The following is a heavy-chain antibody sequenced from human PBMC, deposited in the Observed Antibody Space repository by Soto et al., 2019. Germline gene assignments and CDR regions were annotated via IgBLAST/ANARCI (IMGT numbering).Heavy chain of an antibody. CDR2: IYYSGST. J-gene: IGHJ4*02. CDR3: ARHPYYYASGIYYAYFHH. D-gene: IGHD3-10*01. V-gene: IGHV4-39*01. CDR1: GGSISTSSYY. Sequence: QLQLQESGPGLVKPSETLSLTCTVSGGSISTSSYYWGWIRQPPGKGLEWIGSIYYSGSTYYNPSLTLPVPLPVDTPKNHFSLKLSSVTAAHTSVYYCARHPYYYASGIYYAYFHHWRQGTLVTVSS.